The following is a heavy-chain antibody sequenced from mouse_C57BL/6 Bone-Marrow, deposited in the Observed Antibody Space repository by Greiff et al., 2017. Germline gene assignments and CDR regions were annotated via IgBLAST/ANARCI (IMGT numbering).Heavy chain of an antibody. CDR2: ISSGGSYT. Sequence: DVMLVESGGDLVKPGGSLKLSCAASGFTFSSYGMSWVRQTPDKRLEWVATISSGGSYTYYPDSVKGRFTISRDNAKNTLYLQMSSLKSEDTAMDYCARRDCSNYEGAMDYWGQGTSVTVSS. CDR3: ARRDCSNYEGAMDY. V-gene: IGHV5-6*02. J-gene: IGHJ4*01. D-gene: IGHD2-5*01. CDR1: GFTFSSYG.